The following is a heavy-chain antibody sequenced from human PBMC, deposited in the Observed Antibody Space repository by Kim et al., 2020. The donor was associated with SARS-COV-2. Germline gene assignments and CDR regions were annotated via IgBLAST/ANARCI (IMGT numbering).Heavy chain of an antibody. Sequence: GGSLRLSCAASGFTFSGSAMHWVRQASGKGLEWVGRIRSKANSYATAYAASVKGRFTISRDDSKNTAYLQMNSLKTEDTAVYYCTRLLLWFGEKLYGMDVWGQGTTVTVSS. CDR2: IRSKANSYAT. CDR3: TRLLLWFGEKLYGMDV. D-gene: IGHD3-10*01. CDR1: GFTFSGSA. J-gene: IGHJ6*02. V-gene: IGHV3-73*01.